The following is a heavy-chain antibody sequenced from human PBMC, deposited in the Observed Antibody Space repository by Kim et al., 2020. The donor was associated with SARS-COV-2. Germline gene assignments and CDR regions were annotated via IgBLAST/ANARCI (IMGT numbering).Heavy chain of an antibody. J-gene: IGHJ3*02. V-gene: IGHV3-33*01. D-gene: IGHD2-2*01. CDR3: ARGATMRDAFDI. Sequence: GGSLRLSCATSGFAFSSHGMHWVRQAPGKGLEWVAIIWYDGSNKYYADSVKGRFTISRDNSKNTLYLQMNSLRAEDTAVYYCARGATMRDAFDIWGQGTMVTVSS. CDR2: IWYDGSNK. CDR1: GFAFSSHG.